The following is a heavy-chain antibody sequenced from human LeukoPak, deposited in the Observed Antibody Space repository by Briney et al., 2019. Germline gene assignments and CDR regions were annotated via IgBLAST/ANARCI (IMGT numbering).Heavy chain of an antibody. CDR1: GYTFTSYG. CDR2: ISAYNGNT. CDR3: ARSNFYGSGPMFGFDY. J-gene: IGHJ4*02. V-gene: IGHV1-18*01. D-gene: IGHD3-10*01. Sequence: GASVKVSCKASGYTFTSYGISWVRQAPGLGLEWMGWISAYNGNTNYAQKLQGRVTMTEDTSTDTAYMELSSLRSEDTAVYYCARSNFYGSGPMFGFDYWGQGTLVTVSS.